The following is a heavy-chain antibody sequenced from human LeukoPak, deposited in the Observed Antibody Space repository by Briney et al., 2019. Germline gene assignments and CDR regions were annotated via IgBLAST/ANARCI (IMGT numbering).Heavy chain of an antibody. V-gene: IGHV3-53*01. D-gene: IGHD3-10*01. CDR2: IYSGGRT. J-gene: IGHJ6*02. CDR1: GLTFRSNY. Sequence: GGSLRLSCVASGLTFRSNYMSWVRQAPGKGLEWVSVIYSGGRTYYADAVKGRFTMSRDNSKNTVYLRMNSLTAEDTAVYYCARDFETGGYYYYGMDVWGQGTTVTV. CDR3: ARDFETGGYYYYGMDV.